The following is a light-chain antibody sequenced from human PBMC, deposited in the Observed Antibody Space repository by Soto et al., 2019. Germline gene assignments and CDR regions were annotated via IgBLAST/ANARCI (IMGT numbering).Light chain of an antibody. V-gene: IGLV1-47*01. J-gene: IGLJ1*01. CDR1: SSNIGRDY. CDR3: VAWDDSLSGNV. CDR2: RGN. Sequence: QAVVTQPPSVSGTPGQRVNISCSGSSSNIGRDYVYWYQQFPGTAPKLLIYRGNQRPSGVPDRCSGSKSGTSASLAISGLRSDDESDYYCVAWDDSLSGNVVGTGTKLTVL.